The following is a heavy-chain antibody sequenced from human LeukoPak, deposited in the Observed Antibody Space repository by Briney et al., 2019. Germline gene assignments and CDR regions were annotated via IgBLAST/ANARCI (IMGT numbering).Heavy chain of an antibody. V-gene: IGHV4-30-2*01. CDR2: IYHSGST. CDR1: GGSISSGGYY. D-gene: IGHD3-16*01. J-gene: IGHJ4*02. Sequence: RSSETLSLTCTVSGGSISSGGYYWSWIRQPPGKGLEWIGYIYHSGSTYYNPSLKSRVTISVDRSKNQFSLKLSSVTAADTAVYYCARDLGGLNYWGQGTLVTVSS. CDR3: ARDLGGLNY.